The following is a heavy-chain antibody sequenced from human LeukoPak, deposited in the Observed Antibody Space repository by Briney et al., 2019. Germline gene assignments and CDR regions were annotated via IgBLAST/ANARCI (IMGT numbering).Heavy chain of an antibody. V-gene: IGHV3-74*01. CDR3: ARGSGYYDFCLDY. Sequence: PGGSLRLSCAASGFTFSDYWMHWVRQAPGKGLVWVSHINADEDRAAYADSVKGRFTISRDNSKNTLYLQMNSLRAEDTAVYYCARGSGYYDFCLDYWGQGTLVTVSS. CDR1: GFTFSDYW. J-gene: IGHJ4*02. CDR2: INADEDRA. D-gene: IGHD3-3*01.